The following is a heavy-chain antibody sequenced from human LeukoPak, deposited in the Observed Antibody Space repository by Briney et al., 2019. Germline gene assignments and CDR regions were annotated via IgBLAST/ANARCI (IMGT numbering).Heavy chain of an antibody. CDR2: IKSKTDGGTT. CDR1: GFTFSNAW. CDR3: TTDPSCSSTSCYLAANDAFDI. D-gene: IGHD2-2*01. V-gene: IGHV3-15*01. Sequence: PGGSLRLSCAASGFTFSNAWMSWVRQAPGKGLEWVGRIKSKTDGGTTDYAAPVKGRFTISRDDSKNTLYLQMNSLKTEDTAVYYCTTDPSCSSTSCYLAANDAFDIWGQGTMVTVSS. J-gene: IGHJ3*02.